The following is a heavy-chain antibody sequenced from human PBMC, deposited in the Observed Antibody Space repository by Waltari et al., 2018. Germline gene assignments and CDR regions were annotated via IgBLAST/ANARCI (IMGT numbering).Heavy chain of an antibody. V-gene: IGHV2-5*02. CDR3: AHTRSAATFDY. CDR1: GFSLSTSGVG. CDR2: IYWDDDK. D-gene: IGHD2-15*01. Sequence: QITLKESGPTLVKPTQTLTLTCTFSGFSLSTSGVGVGWIRQPPGKALEWLALIYWDDDKRYSPSLKSRLTITKDTTKNPMGLTVPNMNPVDTATYYCAHTRSAATFDYWGQGTLVTVSS. J-gene: IGHJ4*02.